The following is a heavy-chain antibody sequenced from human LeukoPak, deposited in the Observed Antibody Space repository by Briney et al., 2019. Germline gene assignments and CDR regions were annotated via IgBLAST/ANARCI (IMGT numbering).Heavy chain of an antibody. V-gene: IGHV3-23*01. CDR1: GFTFTNNA. CDR2: ISASGGDT. Sequence: GGSLRLSCAMSGFTFTNNAMTWVRQAPGKGLEWVSGISASGGDTWYPDSVKGRFTISRDNSKNTLFLQMNSLRVEDTAIYYCAKDAAGPEYWGQGTRVTVSS. J-gene: IGHJ4*02. D-gene: IGHD6-13*01. CDR3: AKDAAGPEY.